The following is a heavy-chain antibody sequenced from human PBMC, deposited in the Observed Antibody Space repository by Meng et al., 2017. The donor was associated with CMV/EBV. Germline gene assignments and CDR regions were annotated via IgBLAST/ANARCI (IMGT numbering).Heavy chain of an antibody. D-gene: IGHD3-22*01. V-gene: IGHV3-30*02. Sequence: GESLKISCAASGFTFSSYGMHWVRQAPGKGLERVAFIRYDGSNKYYADSVKGRFTISRDNSKNTLYLQMNSLRAEDTAVYYCAKDKQYYDSSGWIDYWGQGTLVTVSS. CDR3: AKDKQYYDSSGWIDY. CDR2: IRYDGSNK. CDR1: GFTFSSYG. J-gene: IGHJ4*02.